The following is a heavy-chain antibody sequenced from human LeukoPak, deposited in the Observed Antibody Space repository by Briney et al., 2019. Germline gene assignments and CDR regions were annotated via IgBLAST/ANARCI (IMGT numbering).Heavy chain of an antibody. CDR3: ARDGSPVPLRRYYYSYMDV. V-gene: IGHV1-2*02. CDR2: INPNSGGT. D-gene: IGHD1-26*01. J-gene: IGHJ6*03. CDR1: GYTFTGYY. Sequence: GASVKVSCKASGYTFTGYYMHWVRQAPGQGLEWMGWINPNSGGTNYAQKFQGRVTMTRDTSISTAYMELSRLRSDDTAVYYCARDGSPVPLRRYYYSYMDVWGKGTTVTVSS.